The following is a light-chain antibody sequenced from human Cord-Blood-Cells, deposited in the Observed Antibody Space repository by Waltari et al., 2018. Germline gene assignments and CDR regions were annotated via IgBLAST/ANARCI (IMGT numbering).Light chain of an antibody. CDR2: DVS. J-gene: IGLJ7*01. CDR3: SSYTSSSHAV. CDR1: SSDVGGYNY. V-gene: IGLV2-14*01. Sequence: QSALTQPASVSGSPGQSITISCTGTSSDVGGYNYVSWYQQHPGKAPKLMIYDVSNRPSGVSNRFSGSKSGNTASLTISGLQAEDEADYYCSSYTSSSHAVFVGGTQLTVL.